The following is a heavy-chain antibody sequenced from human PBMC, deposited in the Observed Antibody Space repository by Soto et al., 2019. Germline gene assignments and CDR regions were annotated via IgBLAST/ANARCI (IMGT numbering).Heavy chain of an antibody. CDR1: GYTFTSYA. CDR3: ARDHIVLVPAPYYGMDV. V-gene: IGHV1-3*01. D-gene: IGHD2-2*01. J-gene: IGHJ6*02. CDR2: INAGNGNT. Sequence: ASVKVSCKACGYTFTSYAIHWVRQAPGQRLEWMGWINAGNGNTKYSQKFQGRVTITTDTSTSTAYMELSSLRSEDTAVYYCARDHIVLVPAPYYGMDVWGQGTTVTGSS.